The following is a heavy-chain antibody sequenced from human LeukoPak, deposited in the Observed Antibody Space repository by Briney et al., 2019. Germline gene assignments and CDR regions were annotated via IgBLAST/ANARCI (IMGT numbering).Heavy chain of an antibody. J-gene: IGHJ5*02. V-gene: IGHV4-59*01. CDR1: GSSISSYY. Sequence: SSETLSLTCTVSGSSISSYYWSWIRQPPGKGLEWIGYIYYSGSTNYNPSLKSRVTISVDTSKNQFSLKLSSVTAADTAVYYCARVPTEYWFDPWGQGTLVTVSS. D-gene: IGHD4-11*01. CDR2: IYYSGST. CDR3: ARVPTEYWFDP.